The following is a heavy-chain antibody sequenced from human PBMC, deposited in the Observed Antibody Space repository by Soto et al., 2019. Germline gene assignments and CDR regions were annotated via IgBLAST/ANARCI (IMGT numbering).Heavy chain of an antibody. V-gene: IGHV4-30-2*05. CDR1: GGSISSGGYS. D-gene: IGHD6-19*01. CDR2: IYHSGST. J-gene: IGHJ6*02. Sequence: SETLSLTCAVSGGSISSGGYSWSWIRQPPGKGLEWIGYIYHSGSTYYNPSLKSRITINPDTSKNQFSLQLNSVTPEDTAVYYCARDWLVGQGAGKYYYYGMDVWGQGTTVTVSS. CDR3: ARDWLVGQGAGKYYYYGMDV.